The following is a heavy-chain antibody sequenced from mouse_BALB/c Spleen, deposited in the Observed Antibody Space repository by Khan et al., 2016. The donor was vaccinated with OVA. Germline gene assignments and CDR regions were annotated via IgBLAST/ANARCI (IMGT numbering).Heavy chain of an antibody. J-gene: IGHJ3*01. D-gene: IGHD2-13*01. CDR2: IWGGGST. CDR1: GFSLSRYS. V-gene: IGHV2-6-4*01. Sequence: QVQLKQSGPGLVAPSQSLSITCTVSGFSLSRYSVHWARQPPGKGLEWLGMIWGGGSTDYNLALKSRLSISKDNSKSEVCLKMSSLQTDDTAMLYWARKGYYDDSGFAYWGQGTLVTVSA. CDR3: ARKGYYDDSGFAY.